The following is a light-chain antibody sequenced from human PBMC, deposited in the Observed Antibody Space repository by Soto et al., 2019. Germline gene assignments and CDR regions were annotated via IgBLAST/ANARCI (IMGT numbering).Light chain of an antibody. CDR2: AAS. Sequence: DIQVTQSPSSLSASVGDRVTITCRASQSISSYLNWYRQKPGIAPNLLIYAASKLQSGVPSRFSGSGSGTDFTLTISSLQPGDFAIYYCHQSDSAPWTFGQGTKVEIK. CDR1: QSISSY. V-gene: IGKV1-39*01. J-gene: IGKJ1*01. CDR3: HQSDSAPWT.